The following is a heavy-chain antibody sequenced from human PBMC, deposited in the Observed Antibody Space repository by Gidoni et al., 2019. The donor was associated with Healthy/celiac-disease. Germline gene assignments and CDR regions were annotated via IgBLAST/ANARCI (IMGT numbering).Heavy chain of an antibody. CDR2: INPRGGST. J-gene: IGHJ5*02. V-gene: IGHV1-46*03. CDR1: GYTFTSYY. CDR3: ARGNQDTAMGT. Sequence: QVQLVQSGAEVKKPGASVTVSCKASGYTFTSYYLRWVRQAPGQGLEWMGIINPRGGSTSYAQKFQGRVTMTRDTSTSTVYMELSSLRSEDTAVYYCARGNQDTAMGTLGQGTLVTVSS. D-gene: IGHD5-18*01.